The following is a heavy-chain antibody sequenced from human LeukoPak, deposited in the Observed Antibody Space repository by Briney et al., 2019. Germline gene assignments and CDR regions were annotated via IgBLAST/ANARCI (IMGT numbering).Heavy chain of an antibody. CDR3: ARATNYDILTGYYFDY. D-gene: IGHD3-9*01. CDR2: INPDSGDT. Sequence: ASVKVSCKASGYTFTDYYIHWVRQAPGQGLEWMGWINPDSGDTNYAQKLQGRVTMTTDTSTSTAYMELRSLRSDDTAVYYCARATNYDILTGYYFDYWGQGTLVTVSS. J-gene: IGHJ4*02. V-gene: IGHV1-18*04. CDR1: GYTFTDYY.